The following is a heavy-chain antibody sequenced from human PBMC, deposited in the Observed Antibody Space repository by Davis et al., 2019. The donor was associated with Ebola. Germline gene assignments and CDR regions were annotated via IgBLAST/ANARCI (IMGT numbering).Heavy chain of an antibody. D-gene: IGHD2-2*01. CDR2: ICYDGRNQ. J-gene: IGHJ4*02. V-gene: IGHV3-30*02. CDR3: AKDPAGHAAGDDF. Sequence: GGSLRLSCPASGFSFRAYGMHWVRQAPGKGLEWVAFICYDGRNQHYIDSVKGRFTVSRDNSKNTLYLHMNNLRLDDTALYYCAKDPAGHAAGDDFWGQGTLVIVSS. CDR1: GFSFRAYG.